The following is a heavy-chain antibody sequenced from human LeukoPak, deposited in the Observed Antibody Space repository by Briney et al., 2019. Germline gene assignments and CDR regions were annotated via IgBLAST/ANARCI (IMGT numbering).Heavy chain of an antibody. CDR3: ARGGVYSQGFDY. CDR2: ISTTSDYI. J-gene: IGHJ4*02. Sequence: GGSLRLSCAASGFTFSSYSMNWVRQAPGKGLEWVSSISTTSDYIYYADSLRGRLTISRDNAKNSLYLQMNSLRAEDTAVYYCARGGVYSQGFDYWGQGTLVTVSS. V-gene: IGHV3-21*01. CDR1: GFTFSSYS. D-gene: IGHD5/OR15-5a*01.